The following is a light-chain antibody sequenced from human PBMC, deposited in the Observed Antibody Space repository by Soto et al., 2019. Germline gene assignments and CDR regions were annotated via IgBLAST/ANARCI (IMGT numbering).Light chain of an antibody. J-gene: IGKJ2*01. CDR3: QQYCSSPPYT. V-gene: IGKV3-20*01. CDR1: QSVSSSY. Sequence: EIVLTQSPGTLSLSPGERATLSCRASQSVSSSYLAWYQQNPGQAPRLLIYGASSRATGIPDRFSGSGSGTDFTLTISRLEPEDFAVYYCQQYCSSPPYTFGQGTKLEIK. CDR2: GAS.